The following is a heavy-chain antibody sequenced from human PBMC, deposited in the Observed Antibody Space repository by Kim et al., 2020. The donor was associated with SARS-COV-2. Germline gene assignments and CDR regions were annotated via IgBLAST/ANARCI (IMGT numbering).Heavy chain of an antibody. CDR1: GFTFSSYW. J-gene: IGHJ6*01. V-gene: IGHV3-7*03. D-gene: IGHD6-13*01. CDR3: ARAHSSWYLFYYYGMDV. CDR2: IKQDGSEK. Sequence: GGSLRLSCAVSGFTFSSYWMSWVRQAPGKGLEWVANIKQDGSEKYYVDSVKGRFTISRDNAKNSLYLQMNSLRAEDTAVYYCARAHSSWYLFYYYGMDV.